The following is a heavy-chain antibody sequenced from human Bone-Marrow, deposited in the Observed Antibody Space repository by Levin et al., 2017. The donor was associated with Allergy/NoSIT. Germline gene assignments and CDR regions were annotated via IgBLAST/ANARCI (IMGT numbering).Heavy chain of an antibody. CDR3: AKVDSSSWNPPEYYFDC. J-gene: IGHJ4*02. D-gene: IGHD6-13*01. V-gene: IGHV4-59*11. CDR2: IYYGGRT. Sequence: RSQTLSLTCTVSGDSLTSHYWSWIRQSPGKGLEWIGFIYYGGRTNYNPSLKSRVRISVDTSKNQFPLRLATVTAADTAVYYCAKVDSSSWNPPEYYFDCWGQGALVAVSS. CDR1: GDSLTSHY.